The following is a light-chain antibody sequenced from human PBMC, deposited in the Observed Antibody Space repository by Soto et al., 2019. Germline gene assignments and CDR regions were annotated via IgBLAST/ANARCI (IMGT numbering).Light chain of an antibody. CDR1: QSVYNN. V-gene: IGKV3-15*01. Sequence: EIVMTQSPATLSVSPGERATLSCRASQSVYNNLAWYQQKPGQAPRLLIYGASTRATGIPARFSGSGSGTEFTLTISSLQPDDFATYYCQQYNSYSYTFGQGTKLEIK. CDR3: QQYNSYSYT. CDR2: GAS. J-gene: IGKJ2*01.